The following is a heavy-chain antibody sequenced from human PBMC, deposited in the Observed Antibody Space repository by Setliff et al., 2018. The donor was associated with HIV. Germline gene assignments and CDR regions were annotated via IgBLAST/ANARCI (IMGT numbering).Heavy chain of an antibody. CDR3: ARDRGSGSWFDF. J-gene: IGHJ4*02. CDR2: FYTSGST. Sequence: PSETLSLTGTVSGGSITSGSYYWSWIRQPAGKGLEWIGRFYTSGSTNYNPSLKSRVTMSVDKSKNQFSLKLSSVTAADTAVYYCARDRGSGSWFDFWGQGTLVTVSS. D-gene: IGHD1-26*01. V-gene: IGHV4-61*02. CDR1: GGSITSGSYY.